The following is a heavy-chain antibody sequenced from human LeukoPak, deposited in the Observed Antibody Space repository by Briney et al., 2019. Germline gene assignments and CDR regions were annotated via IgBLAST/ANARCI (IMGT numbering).Heavy chain of an antibody. V-gene: IGHV3-48*03. D-gene: IGHD3-10*02. CDR1: GFTFSSYE. J-gene: IGHJ6*04. Sequence: GGSLRLSCAASGFTFSSYEMNWVRQAPGKGPEWVSYISSSGSTIYYADSVKGRFTISRDSAKNSLYLQMNSLRAEDTAVYYCAELGITMIGGVWGKGTTVTISS. CDR3: AELGITMIGGV. CDR2: ISSSGSTI.